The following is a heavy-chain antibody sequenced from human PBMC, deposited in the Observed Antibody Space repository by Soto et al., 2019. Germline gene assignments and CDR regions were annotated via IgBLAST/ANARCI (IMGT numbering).Heavy chain of an antibody. Sequence: SETLSLTCTVSGGSISSYYWSWIRQPPGKGLEWIGYIYYSGSTNYNPSLKSRVTISVDTSKNQFSLKLSSVTAADTAVYYCGGRGDAFDIWGQGTMVTVSS. CDR2: IYYSGST. J-gene: IGHJ3*02. V-gene: IGHV4-59*01. CDR1: GGSISSYY. CDR3: GGRGDAFDI.